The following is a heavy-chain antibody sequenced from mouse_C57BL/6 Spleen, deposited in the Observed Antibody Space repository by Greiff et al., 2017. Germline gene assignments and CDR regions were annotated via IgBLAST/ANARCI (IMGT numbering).Heavy chain of an antibody. Sequence: QVQLQQPGAELVMPGASVKLSCKASGYTFTSYWMHWVKQRPGQGLEWIGEIDPSDSYTNYNQKFKGKSTLTVDKASSTAYMQLSSLTSEDSAVYDCARLGDFDYWGQGTTLTVSS. CDR1: GYTFTSYW. CDR2: IDPSDSYT. J-gene: IGHJ2*01. D-gene: IGHD4-1*01. CDR3: ARLGDFDY. V-gene: IGHV1-69*01.